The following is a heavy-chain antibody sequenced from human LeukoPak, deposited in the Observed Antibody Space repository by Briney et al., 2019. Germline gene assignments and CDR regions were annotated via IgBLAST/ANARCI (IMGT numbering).Heavy chain of an antibody. CDR3: ARETLWPAYLNDY. D-gene: IGHD2-21*01. CDR2: IYTSGST. J-gene: IGHJ4*02. V-gene: IGHV4-61*02. CDR1: GGSISSGSYY. Sequence: SETLSLTCTVSGGSISSGSYYWSWIRQPAGKGLEWIGRIYTSGSTNYNPSLKSRVTISVDTSKNQFSLKLSSVTAADTAVYYCARETLWPAYLNDYWGQGTLVTVSS.